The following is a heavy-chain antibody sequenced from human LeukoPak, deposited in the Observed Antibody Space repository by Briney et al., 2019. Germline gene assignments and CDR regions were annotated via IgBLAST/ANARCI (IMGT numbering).Heavy chain of an antibody. J-gene: IGHJ3*02. V-gene: IGHV1-8*02. CDR2: MNPTSGNT. CDR1: GYTFTIYD. D-gene: IGHD5-24*01. CDR3: TMTSPAGYNLVGAFDT. Sequence: ASVTVSCTASGYTFTIYDINWVRQATGQGLEWMGWMNPTSGNTGYAQKLQGRVSMTRDTSISTAYMELSSLTYEDTAVYYCTMTSPAGYNLVGAFDTWGQGTKVTVSS.